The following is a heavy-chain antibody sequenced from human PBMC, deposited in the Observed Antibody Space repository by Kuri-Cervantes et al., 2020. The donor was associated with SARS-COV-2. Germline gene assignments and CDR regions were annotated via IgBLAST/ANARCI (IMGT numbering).Heavy chain of an antibody. CDR3: ARELPYYGMDV. CDR1: GFTFSSYA. Sequence: GGSLRLSCAAFGFTFSSYAMHWVRQAPGKGLEWVAVISYDGSNKYYADSVKRRFTISRDNSKNTLYLQMSSLRAEDTAVYYRARELPYYGMDVWGQGTTVTVSS. V-gene: IGHV3-30*07. D-gene: IGHD2-21*02. CDR2: ISYDGSNK. J-gene: IGHJ6*02.